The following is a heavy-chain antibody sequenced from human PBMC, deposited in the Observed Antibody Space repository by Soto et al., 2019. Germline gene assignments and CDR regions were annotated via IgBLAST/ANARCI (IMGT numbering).Heavy chain of an antibody. Sequence: QVQLQESGPGVVKPSETLSLSCSVSGGSISKFYWSWIRKTAGKGLEWMGRVYATGTTDYNPSLRSRVTMSVDISKKTFSLRLTSVSAADTGVYYCVRDGSKTLREWFDPWGQGKLVTVSS. D-gene: IGHD1-26*01. V-gene: IGHV4-4*07. J-gene: IGHJ5*02. CDR1: GGSISKFY. CDR2: VYATGTT. CDR3: VRDGSKTLREWFDP.